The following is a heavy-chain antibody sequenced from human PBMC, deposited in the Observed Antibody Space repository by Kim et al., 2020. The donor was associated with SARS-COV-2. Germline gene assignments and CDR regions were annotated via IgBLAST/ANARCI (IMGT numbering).Heavy chain of an antibody. D-gene: IGHD6-19*01. CDR2: ISGSGGST. Sequence: GGSLRLSCAASGFTFSSYAMSWVRQAPGKGLEWVSAISGSGGSTYYADSVKGRFTISRDNSKNTLYLQMNSLRAEDTAVYYCAKDLMYSSGWYGPQRGENYYYYCMYVWGKGTTVTVSS. V-gene: IGHV3-23*01. CDR1: GFTFSSYA. J-gene: IGHJ6*03. CDR3: AKDLMYSSGWYGPQRGENYYYYCMYV.